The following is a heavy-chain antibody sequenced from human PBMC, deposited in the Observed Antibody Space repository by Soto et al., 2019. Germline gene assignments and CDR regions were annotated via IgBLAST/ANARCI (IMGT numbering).Heavy chain of an antibody. CDR1: GYTLTGYY. V-gene: IGHV1-2*04. J-gene: IGHJ3*02. CDR2: INPNSGGT. D-gene: IGHD3-10*01. Sequence: ASVKVSSKASGYTLTGYYMHWVRQTPGQGLEWMGWINPNSGGTNYAQKFQGWVTMTRDTSISTAYMELSRLRSDDTAVYYCARVSGSPIPGPFDIWGQGTMVTVSS. CDR3: ARVSGSPIPGPFDI.